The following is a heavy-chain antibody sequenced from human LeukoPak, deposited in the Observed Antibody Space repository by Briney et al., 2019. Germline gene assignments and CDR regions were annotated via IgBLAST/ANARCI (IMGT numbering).Heavy chain of an antibody. D-gene: IGHD6-19*01. CDR2: ISSSSSYI. CDR1: GFTFSSYS. Sequence: AGSLRLSCAASGFTFSSYSMNWVRQAPGKGLEWVSSISSSSSYIYYADSVKGRFTISRDNAKNSLYLQMNSLRAEDTAVYYCARDSSSGWYSFDYWGQGTLVTVSS. J-gene: IGHJ4*02. V-gene: IGHV3-21*01. CDR3: ARDSSSGWYSFDY.